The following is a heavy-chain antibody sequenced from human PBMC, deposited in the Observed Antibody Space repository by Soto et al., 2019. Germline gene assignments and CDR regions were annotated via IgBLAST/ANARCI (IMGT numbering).Heavy chain of an antibody. CDR2: MNPNSGNT. V-gene: IGHV1-8*01. CDR1: GYTFTSYD. CDR3: AISAHSHKAAGTRILIDY. D-gene: IGHD6-13*01. Sequence: GASVKVSCKASGYTFTSYDINWVRQATGQGLEWMGWMNPNSGNTGYAQKFQGRVTMTRNTSISTAYMELSSLRSEDTAVYYCAISAHSHKAAGTRILIDYWGQGSLVTVSS. J-gene: IGHJ4*02.